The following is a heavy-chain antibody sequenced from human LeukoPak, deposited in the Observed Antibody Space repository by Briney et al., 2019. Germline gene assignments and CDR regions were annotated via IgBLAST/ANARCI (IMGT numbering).Heavy chain of an antibody. V-gene: IGHV4-59*01. J-gene: IGHJ4*02. CDR3: AKVLVGTTCFEY. D-gene: IGHD1-7*01. CDR2: IYHSGST. Sequence: PSETLSLTCTVSGASMSTYYWSWIRQPPGKGLEWIAYIYHSGSTNYNPSLKSRVTMSVDTSKNQFSLKLNSVTAADTAVYYCAKVLVGTTCFEYWGQGTLVTVSS. CDR1: GASMSTYY.